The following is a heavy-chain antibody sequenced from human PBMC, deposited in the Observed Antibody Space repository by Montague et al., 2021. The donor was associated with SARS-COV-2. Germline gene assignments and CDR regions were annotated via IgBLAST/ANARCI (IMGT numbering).Heavy chain of an antibody. CDR1: GFSLSGGGMG. D-gene: IGHD3-3*02. CDR2: IDWNEDK. CDR3: AHNPIAFPGAPFDF. Sequence: PALVTPTQTLTLTCTFSGFSLSGGGMGVAWIRQPPGKALEWLAGIDWNEDKRYSPPLKSRLTITRHTSNNQVVLTVTYVDAADTATYYCAHNPIAFPGAPFDFWGQGTLVTVSS. J-gene: IGHJ4*02. V-gene: IGHV2-5*01.